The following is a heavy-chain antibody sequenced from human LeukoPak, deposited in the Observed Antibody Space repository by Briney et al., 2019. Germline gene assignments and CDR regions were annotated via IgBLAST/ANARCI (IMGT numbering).Heavy chain of an antibody. D-gene: IGHD2-2*01. CDR3: AREWHCSSTSCNNWFDP. Sequence: ASVKVSCTASGYTFTSYDINWVRQATGQGLEWMGWMNPNSGNTGYAQKFQGRVTMTRNTSISTAYMELSSLRSEDTAVYYCAREWHCSSTSCNNWFDPWGQGTLVTVSS. J-gene: IGHJ5*02. CDR1: GYTFTSYD. CDR2: MNPNSGNT. V-gene: IGHV1-8*01.